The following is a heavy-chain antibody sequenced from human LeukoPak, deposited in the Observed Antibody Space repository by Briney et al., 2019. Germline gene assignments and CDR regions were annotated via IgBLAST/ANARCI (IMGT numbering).Heavy chain of an antibody. Sequence: SQTLSLTCAISGDIVSSKRASWNWIRHSPSRGLEWLGRTYSRSKWFNNYPVSVKSRITIRPDTSKNEFSLHLSSGTPDDTAIYYCARGTGSLDYWGLGTLVSVSS. CDR2: TYSRSKWFN. CDR3: ARGTGSLDY. V-gene: IGHV6-1*01. D-gene: IGHD1-26*01. J-gene: IGHJ4*02. CDR1: GDIVSSKRAS.